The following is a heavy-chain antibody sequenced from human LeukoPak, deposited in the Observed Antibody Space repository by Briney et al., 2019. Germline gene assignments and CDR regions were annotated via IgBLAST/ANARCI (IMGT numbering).Heavy chain of an antibody. J-gene: IGHJ4*02. D-gene: IGHD2-21*02. CDR2: IYYSGST. CDR1: GGSISSYY. V-gene: IGHV4-59*01. Sequence: SETLSLTCTVSGGSISSYYWSWIRQPPGKGLEWIGYIYYSGSTNYNPSLKSRVTISVDTSKNQFSLKLSSVTAADTAVYYCARVICGGDCYGGFDYWGQGTLVTVSS. CDR3: ARVICGGDCYGGFDY.